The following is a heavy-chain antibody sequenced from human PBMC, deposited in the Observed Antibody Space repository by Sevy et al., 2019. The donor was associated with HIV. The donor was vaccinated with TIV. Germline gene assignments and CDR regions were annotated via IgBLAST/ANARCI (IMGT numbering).Heavy chain of an antibody. CDR3: ARLHYGSGRPFDY. D-gene: IGHD3-10*01. Sequence: ASVKVSCKASGYTFTGYYMHWVRQAPGQGLEWMGWINPNSGGTNHAQKFQGRVTMTRDTSISTAYMELSRLRSDDTAVYYCARLHYGSGRPFDYWGQGTLVTVSS. V-gene: IGHV1-2*02. CDR1: GYTFTGYY. CDR2: INPNSGGT. J-gene: IGHJ4*02.